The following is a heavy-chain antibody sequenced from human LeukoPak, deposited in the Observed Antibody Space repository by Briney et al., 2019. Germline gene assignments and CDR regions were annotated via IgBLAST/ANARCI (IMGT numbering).Heavy chain of an antibody. V-gene: IGHV4-59*08. CDR1: GGSISGHY. CDR3: ARHYDFWSGYNY. J-gene: IGHJ4*02. D-gene: IGHD3-3*01. CDR2: ISHTGSA. Sequence: SETLSLTCTVSGGSISGHYWSWIRQPPGKGLEWIGEISHTGSAHYNPSLESRVTILRDKSKNQFSLMLRSVTTADTAVYYCARHYDFWSGYNYWGQGTLVTVAS.